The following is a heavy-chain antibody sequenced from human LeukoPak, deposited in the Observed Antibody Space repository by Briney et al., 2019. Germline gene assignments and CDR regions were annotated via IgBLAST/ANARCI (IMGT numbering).Heavy chain of an antibody. Sequence: GRSLRLSCAPSRFTFSHSGMLWARQTPGGGLAWGADWYGSSEKYYADSVKGRFTISRDNSKNTLFLQMNSLRVEDTAVYYCAKYDGSDDSGRRGYLDNWCQGALVTVSS. J-gene: IGHJ4*02. CDR3: AKYDGSDDSGRRGYLDN. D-gene: IGHD3-10*01. CDR1: RFTFSHSG. V-gene: IGHV3-33*06. CDR2: WYGSSEK.